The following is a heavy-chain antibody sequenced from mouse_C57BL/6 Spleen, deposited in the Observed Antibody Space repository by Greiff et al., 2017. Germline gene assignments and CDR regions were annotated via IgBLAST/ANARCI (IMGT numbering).Heavy chain of an antibody. J-gene: IGHJ1*03. D-gene: IGHD2-3*01. CDR1: GFNIKDYY. CDR3: PTMDDLLYFDV. V-gene: IGHV14-1*01. CDR2: IDPEDGDP. Sequence: EVQLQQSGAELVRPGASVKLSCTASGFNIKDYYMHWVKQRPEQGLEWIGRIDPEDGDPEYAPKFQGKATMTADTSSNTAYLQLSSLTFEDTAVYNCPTMDDLLYFDVWGTGTTVTVSS.